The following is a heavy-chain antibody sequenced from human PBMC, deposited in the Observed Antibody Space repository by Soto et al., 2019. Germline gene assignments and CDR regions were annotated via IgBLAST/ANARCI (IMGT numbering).Heavy chain of an antibody. CDR2: IYYSGST. V-gene: IGHV4-31*03. CDR3: ARDGRDKQPR. D-gene: IGHD1-1*01. CDR1: GGSISSGGYY. Sequence: SETLSLSCTVSGGSISSGGYYWSWIRQHPGKGLEWIGYIYYSGSTYYNPSLKSRVTISVDTSKNQFSLKLSSVTAADTAVYYCARDGRDKQPRWGQGTLVTVSS. J-gene: IGHJ4*02.